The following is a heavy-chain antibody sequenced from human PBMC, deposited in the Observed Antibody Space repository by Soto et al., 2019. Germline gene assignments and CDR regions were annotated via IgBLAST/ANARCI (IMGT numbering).Heavy chain of an antibody. CDR3: ARPWGHYYYYYYMDV. Sequence: EVRLVESGGGLVKPGGSLRLSCAASGFTFSSYSMNWVRQAPGKGLEWVSSISSSSSYIYYADSVKGRFTISRDNAKNSLYLQMNSLRAEDTAVYYCARPWGHYYYYYYMDVWGKGTTVTVSS. V-gene: IGHV3-21*01. D-gene: IGHD7-27*01. CDR1: GFTFSSYS. CDR2: ISSSSSYI. J-gene: IGHJ6*03.